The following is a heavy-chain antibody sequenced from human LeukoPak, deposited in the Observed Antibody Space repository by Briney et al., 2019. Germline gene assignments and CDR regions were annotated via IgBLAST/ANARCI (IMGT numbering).Heavy chain of an antibody. CDR2: ISWNSGSI. Sequence: GRSLRLSCAASGFTFDDYAMHWVRQAPGKGLEWVSGISWNSGSIGYADSVKGRFTISRDNAKNSLYLQMNSLRAEDTALYYCAKGPTIYYSSGWYYFDYWGQGTLVTVFS. CDR3: AKGPTIYYSSGWYYFDY. CDR1: GFTFDDYA. D-gene: IGHD6-19*01. J-gene: IGHJ4*02. V-gene: IGHV3-9*01.